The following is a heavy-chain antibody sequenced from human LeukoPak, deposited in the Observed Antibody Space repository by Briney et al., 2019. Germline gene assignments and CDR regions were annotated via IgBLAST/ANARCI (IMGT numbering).Heavy chain of an antibody. Sequence: GGSLRLSCAASGFTMFSYMSWVRQAPGKGLEWVSVIYSGGGGITYYADSVKGRFTISRDNSKNTLYLQMNSLRAEDTAVYYCARGGNWDLYYFDNWGQGTLVTVSS. CDR3: ARGGNWDLYYFDN. J-gene: IGHJ4*02. V-gene: IGHV3-53*01. CDR1: GFTMFSY. CDR2: IYSGGGGIT. D-gene: IGHD7-27*01.